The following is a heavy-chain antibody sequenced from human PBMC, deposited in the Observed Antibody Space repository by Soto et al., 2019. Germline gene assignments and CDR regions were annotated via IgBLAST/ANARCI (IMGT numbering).Heavy chain of an antibody. CDR2: IYYSGST. CDR3: ARLVWSGYYDY. D-gene: IGHD3-3*01. J-gene: IGHJ4*02. Sequence: SETLSLTCTVSGGSISSSSYYWGWIRQPPGKGLEWIGSIYYSGSTYYNPSLKSRVTISVDTSKNQFSLKLSSVTAADTAVYYCARLVWSGYYDYWGQGTLVTVSS. CDR1: GGSISSSSYY. V-gene: IGHV4-39*01.